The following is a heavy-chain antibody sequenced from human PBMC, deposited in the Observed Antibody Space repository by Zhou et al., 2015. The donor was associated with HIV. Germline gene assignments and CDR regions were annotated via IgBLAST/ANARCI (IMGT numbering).Heavy chain of an antibody. V-gene: IGHV1-69*01. CDR3: AREWGTGSFTSQQPWLMSFDI. CDR2: IIPIFGTA. J-gene: IGHJ3*02. CDR1: GGTFSSYA. D-gene: IGHD6-13*01. Sequence: QVQLVQSGAEVKKPGSSVKVSCKASGGTFSSYAISWVRQAPGQGLEWMGGIIPIFGTANYAQKFQGRVTITADESTSTAYMELSSLRSEDTAVYYCAREWGTGSFTSQQPWLMSFDIVGTKGQVVTV.